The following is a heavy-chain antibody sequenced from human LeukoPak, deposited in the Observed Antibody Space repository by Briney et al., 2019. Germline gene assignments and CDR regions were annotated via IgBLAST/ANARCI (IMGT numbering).Heavy chain of an antibody. V-gene: IGHV4-59*01. J-gene: IGHJ5*02. Sequence: SETLSLTCTVSGGSISSYYWSWIRQPPGKGLEWIGYIYYSGSTNYNPSLKSRVTISVDTSKNQFSLKLSSVTAADTAVYYCARDYYDSSGSVNWFDPWGQGTLVTVSS. CDR2: IYYSGST. CDR3: ARDYYDSSGSVNWFDP. CDR1: GGSISSYY. D-gene: IGHD3-22*01.